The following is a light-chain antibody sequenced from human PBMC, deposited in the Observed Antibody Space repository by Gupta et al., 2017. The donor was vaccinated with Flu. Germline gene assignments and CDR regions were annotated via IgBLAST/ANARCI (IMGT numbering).Light chain of an antibody. CDR2: KVS. CDR1: QSLVYSDGITY. CDR3: LQGTHWMWS. Sequence: DFGMTQYQLSLSVTLGKPASISCRSSQSLVYSDGITYLNWFQQRPSQSTRRLIYKVSNRDSGLPDRCSGGGSGNDVKLRSSMVEDEDVGVYCCLQGTHWMWSLGQGTKV. V-gene: IGKV2-30*01. J-gene: IGKJ1*01.